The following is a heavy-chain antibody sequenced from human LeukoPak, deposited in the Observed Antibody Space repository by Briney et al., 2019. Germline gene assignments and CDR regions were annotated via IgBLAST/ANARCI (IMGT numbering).Heavy chain of an antibody. CDR2: ISDSGGST. Sequence: GGSLRLPCLASGFAFRNNAMSWVRQAPGKGLEWVSLISDSGGSTNYADSVKGRFTISRDNSKNTLYLQMNTLRAEDTAIYYCANLNSGYATDFWGQGTLVTVSS. D-gene: IGHD5-12*01. J-gene: IGHJ4*02. V-gene: IGHV3-23*01. CDR1: GFAFRNNA. CDR3: ANLNSGYATDF.